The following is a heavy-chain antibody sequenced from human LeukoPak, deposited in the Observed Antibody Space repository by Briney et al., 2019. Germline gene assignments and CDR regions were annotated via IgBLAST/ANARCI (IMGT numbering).Heavy chain of an antibody. CDR1: GFTFSSYG. V-gene: IGHV3-33*06. Sequence: GRSLRLSCAASGFTFSSYGMHWVRQAPGKGLGWVAVIWYDGSNKYYADSVKGRFTISRDNSKNTLYLQMNSLRAEDTAVYYCAKALNEGDGYNWGAFDIWGQGTMVTVSS. CDR2: IWYDGSNK. CDR3: AKALNEGDGYNWGAFDI. D-gene: IGHD5-24*01. J-gene: IGHJ3*02.